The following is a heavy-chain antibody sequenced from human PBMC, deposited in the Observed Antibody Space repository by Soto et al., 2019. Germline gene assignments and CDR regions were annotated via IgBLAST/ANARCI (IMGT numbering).Heavy chain of an antibody. CDR2: MNPNSGNT. V-gene: IGHV1-8*01. J-gene: IGHJ6*03. Sequence: QVQLVQSGAEVKKPGASVKVSCKASGYTFTSYDINWVRQATGQGLEWMGWMNPNSGNTGYAQKFQGRVTMTRNTSISTAYMELSSLRSEYTAVYYCARDSGYSSSWYYYYYYMDVWGKGTTVTVSS. CDR1: GYTFTSYD. D-gene: IGHD6-13*01. CDR3: ARDSGYSSSWYYYYYYMDV.